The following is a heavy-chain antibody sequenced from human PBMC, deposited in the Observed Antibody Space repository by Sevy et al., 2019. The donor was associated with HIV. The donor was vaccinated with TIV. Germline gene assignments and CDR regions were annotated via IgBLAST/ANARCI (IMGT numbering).Heavy chain of an antibody. CDR1: GLTFNDYA. CDR3: ARDNNAYFFLDY. J-gene: IGHJ4*02. D-gene: IGHD2-21*01. CDR2: VRPTGET. Sequence: GGSLRLSCAASGLTFNDYALSWVRQAPGMGLEWVSSVRPTGETYYSDSVRGRFTISRDDSKNTLYLQLNSLRAEDTAVYYCARDNNAYFFLDYWGQGTLVTVSS. V-gene: IGHV3-23*01.